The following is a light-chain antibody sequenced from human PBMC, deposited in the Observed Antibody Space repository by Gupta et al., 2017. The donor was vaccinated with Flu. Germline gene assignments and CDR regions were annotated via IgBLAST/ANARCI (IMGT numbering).Light chain of an antibody. CDR3: QQRTNWRWT. Sequence: GERATLSCRASQSIGTSLAWYQQKPGQAPRLLIYDASNRATGIPASFSGGGSGTDFTLTISSLESEDFGLYYCQQRTNWRWTFGQGTKVEI. J-gene: IGKJ1*01. CDR2: DAS. V-gene: IGKV3-11*01. CDR1: QSIGTS.